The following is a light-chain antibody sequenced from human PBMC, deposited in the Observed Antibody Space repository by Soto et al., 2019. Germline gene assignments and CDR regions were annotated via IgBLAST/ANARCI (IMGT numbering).Light chain of an antibody. V-gene: IGKV3-20*01. CDR2: DAS. J-gene: IGKJ4*01. Sequence: EIVLTQSPGTLSLSPGERATLSCRASQSVSSGYLAWYQHKPGQAPRLLIYDASSRATGIPDRFSGSGSGTDFTLTISRLEPEDSAVYYCQQDGSSPAFGGGTKVEIK. CDR3: QQDGSSPA. CDR1: QSVSSGY.